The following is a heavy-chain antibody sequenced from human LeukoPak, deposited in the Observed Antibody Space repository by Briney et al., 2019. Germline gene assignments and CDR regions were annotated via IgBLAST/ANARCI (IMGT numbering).Heavy chain of an antibody. Sequence: ASVKVSCKASGYTFTSYGISWVRQAPGQGLEWMGWISAYNGNTNYAQKLQGRVTMTTDTSTSTAYMELRSLRSDDTAVYYCAXXXXXGGYSSGYSPFDYWGQGTLVTVSS. D-gene: IGHD3-22*01. V-gene: IGHV1-18*01. J-gene: IGHJ4*02. CDR2: ISAYNGNT. CDR3: AXXXXXGGYSSGYSPFDY. CDR1: GYTFTSYG.